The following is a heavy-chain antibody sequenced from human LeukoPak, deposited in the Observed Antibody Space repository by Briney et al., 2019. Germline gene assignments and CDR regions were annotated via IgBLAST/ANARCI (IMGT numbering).Heavy chain of an antibody. J-gene: IGHJ4*02. V-gene: IGHV5-10-1*01. Sequence: GESLKISGQGPGYRFSAYWITRVRPMPGKGLGWMGRIDPSDSHINYSASFQGHVTISVDKSISTAYLQWSSLKASDTAMYYCASVYAGDFDYWGQGTLVTVSS. D-gene: IGHD2-8*01. CDR2: IDPSDSHI. CDR1: GYRFSAYW. CDR3: ASVYAGDFDY.